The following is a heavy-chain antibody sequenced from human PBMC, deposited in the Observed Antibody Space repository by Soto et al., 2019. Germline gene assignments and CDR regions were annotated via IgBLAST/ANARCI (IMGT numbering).Heavy chain of an antibody. D-gene: IGHD1-26*01. CDR3: AKVSLRRWELLPTAFDI. CDR1: GFTFSKYA. J-gene: IGHJ3*02. Sequence: PGGSLRLSCAGSGFTFSKYAMTWVRQAPGKGLEWVSTTRGSGGSTYYADSVKGRFTISRDNSKNTLYLQMNSLRAEDTAVYYCAKVSLRRWELLPTAFDIWGQGTMVTVSS. CDR2: TRGSGGST. V-gene: IGHV3-23*01.